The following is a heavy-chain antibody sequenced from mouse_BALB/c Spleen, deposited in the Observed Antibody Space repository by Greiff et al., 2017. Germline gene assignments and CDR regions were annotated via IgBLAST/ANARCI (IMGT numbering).Heavy chain of an antibody. V-gene: IGHV14-3*02. J-gene: IGHJ4*01. D-gene: IGHD2-3*01. CDR1: GFNIKDTY. CDR2: IDPENGNT. CDR3: ARRRDGYSYYAMDY. Sequence: EVQLQQSGAELVKPGASVKLSCTASGFNIKDTYMHWVKQRPEQGLEWIGWIDPENGNTIYDPKFQGKASITADTSSNTAYLQLSSLTSEDTAVYYCARRRDGYSYYAMDYWGQGTSVTVSS.